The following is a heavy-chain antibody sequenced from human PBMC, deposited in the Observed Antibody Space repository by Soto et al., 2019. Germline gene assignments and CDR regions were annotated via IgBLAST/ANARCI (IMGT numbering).Heavy chain of an antibody. CDR2: MNPNSGNT. CDR3: AMRIAVAGTPSFYYGMDV. D-gene: IGHD6-19*01. V-gene: IGHV1-8*01. Sequence: ASVKVSCKASGYTFTSYDINWVRQATGQGLEWMGWMNPNSGNTGYAQKFQGRVTMTRNTSISTAYMELSSLRSEDTAVYYCAMRIAVAGTPSFYYGMDVWGQGTTVTVSS. CDR1: GYTFTSYD. J-gene: IGHJ6*02.